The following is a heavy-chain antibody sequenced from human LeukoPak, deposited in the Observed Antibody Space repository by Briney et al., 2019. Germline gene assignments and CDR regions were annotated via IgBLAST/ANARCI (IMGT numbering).Heavy chain of an antibody. CDR3: AGSTYYYDSSGYYYETFDY. V-gene: IGHV4-59*01. CDR2: IYYSGST. J-gene: IGHJ4*02. CDR1: GGSISSYY. Sequence: SETLSLTCTVPGGSISSYYWSWIRQPPGKGLGWIGYIYYSGSTNYNPSLKSRVTISVDTSKNQFSLKLSSVTAADTAVYYCAGSTYYYDSSGYYYETFDYWGQGTLVTVSS. D-gene: IGHD3-22*01.